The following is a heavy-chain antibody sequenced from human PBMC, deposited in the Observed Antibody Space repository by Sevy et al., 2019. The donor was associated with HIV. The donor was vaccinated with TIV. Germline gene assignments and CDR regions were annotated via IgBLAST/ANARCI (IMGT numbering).Heavy chain of an antibody. D-gene: IGHD4-17*01. CDR2: SSSSRSYI. V-gene: IGHV3-21*01. CDR1: GFTFNTYT. Sequence: GGSLRLSCAASGFTFNTYTMNWVRQAPGKGLEWVSSSSSSRSYIYYADSVKGRFTISRDNAKNSLYLKMDSLTAEDTAVYYCARDWTTVTSTPTFDYWGQGILVTVSS. J-gene: IGHJ4*02. CDR3: ARDWTTVTSTPTFDY.